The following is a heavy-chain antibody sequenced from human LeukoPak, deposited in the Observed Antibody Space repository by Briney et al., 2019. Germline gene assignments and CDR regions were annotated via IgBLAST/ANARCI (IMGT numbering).Heavy chain of an antibody. CDR1: GGTFSSYA. V-gene: IGHV1-69*13. CDR2: IIPIFGTA. CDR3: ARVYSGITGTTGEAFDY. J-gene: IGHJ4*02. D-gene: IGHD1-20*01. Sequence: SVKVSCKASGGTFSSYAISWVRQAPGQGLEWMGGIIPIFGTANYAQKFQGRVTITADESTSTAYMELSSLRSEDTAVYYCARVYSGITGTTGEAFDYWGQGTLVTVSS.